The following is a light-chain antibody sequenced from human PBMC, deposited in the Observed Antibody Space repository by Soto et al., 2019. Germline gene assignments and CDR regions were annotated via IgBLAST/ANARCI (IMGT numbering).Light chain of an antibody. J-gene: IGKJ2*01. Sequence: DIQLTQSPSFLSASVGDRVTITCRASQGISSYLAWYQQKPGKAPKLLIYAASTLQSGVPSRFXDSGSGTEFTLTISSLQPEDFATYYCHQLNSYPPGYTFGQGTKLEIK. V-gene: IGKV1-9*01. CDR1: QGISSY. CDR3: HQLNSYPPGYT. CDR2: AAS.